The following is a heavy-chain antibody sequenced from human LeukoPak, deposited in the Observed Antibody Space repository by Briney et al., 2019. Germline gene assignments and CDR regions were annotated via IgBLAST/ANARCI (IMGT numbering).Heavy chain of an antibody. CDR3: ARRCIAAAGTCFDY. CDR2: IYYSGST. D-gene: IGHD6-13*01. Sequence: PSETLSLTCTVSGGSISSYYWSWIRQPPGKGLEWIGYIYYSGSTNYNPSLKSRVTISVDTSKNQFSLKLSSVTAADTAVYYCARRCIAAAGTCFDYWGQGTLVTVSS. CDR1: GGSISSYY. V-gene: IGHV4-59*01. J-gene: IGHJ4*02.